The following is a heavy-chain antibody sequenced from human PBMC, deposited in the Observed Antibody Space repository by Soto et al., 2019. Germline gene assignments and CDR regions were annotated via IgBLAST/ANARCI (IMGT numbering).Heavy chain of an antibody. Sequence: QVQLVESGGGVVQPGTSLRVSCVGSGFTFRSYVIHWVRQAPGKGLEWVALTSYDGSDKYYADSVRGRFTISRDNSRNTVDLQMDSLRLEDTDLYYCARWGTTGGLDVWGQGTLVSVSS. CDR1: GFTFRSYV. J-gene: IGHJ1*01. CDR2: TSYDGSDK. D-gene: IGHD3-16*01. V-gene: IGHV3-30*19. CDR3: ARWGTTGGLDV.